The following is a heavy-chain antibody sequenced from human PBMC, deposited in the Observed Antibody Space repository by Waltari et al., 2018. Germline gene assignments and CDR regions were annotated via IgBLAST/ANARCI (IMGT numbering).Heavy chain of an antibody. CDR3: ARGGGDPQNLDY. D-gene: IGHD4-17*01. CDR1: GGSISSHY. V-gene: IGHV4-59*11. Sequence: QVQLQESGPGLVKPSETLSLTCTVSGGSISSHYWRWIRQPPGKGLEWIGYIYYSGSTNYNPSLKSRVTISVDTSKNQFSLKLSSVTAADTAVYYCARGGGDPQNLDYWGQGTLVTVSS. J-gene: IGHJ4*02. CDR2: IYYSGST.